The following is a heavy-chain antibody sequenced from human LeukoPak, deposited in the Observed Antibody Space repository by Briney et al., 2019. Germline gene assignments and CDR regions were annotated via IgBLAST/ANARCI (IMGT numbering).Heavy chain of an antibody. CDR3: ARVGLLPLANWFDP. Sequence: GASVKVSCKASGGTFSSYAISWVRQAPGQGLEWMGRIIPILGIANYAQKFQGRVTITADKSTSTAYMELSSLRSEDTAVYYCARVGLLPLANWFDPWGQGTLVTVSS. CDR2: IIPILGIA. V-gene: IGHV1-69*04. D-gene: IGHD2-15*01. CDR1: GGTFSSYA. J-gene: IGHJ5*02.